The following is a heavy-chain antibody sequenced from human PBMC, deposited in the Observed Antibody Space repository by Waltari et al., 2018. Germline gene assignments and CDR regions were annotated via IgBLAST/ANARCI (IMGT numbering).Heavy chain of an antibody. Sequence: QLQLQESGPGLVKPSETLSLTCTVSGGSISSSSYYWGWIRQPPGKGLEWIGSIYYSVSTYYYPSLKSRVTISVDTSKNQFSLKLSSVTAADTAVYYCARIDVVVVAAGANYFDYWGQGTLVTVSS. CDR1: GGSISSSSYY. J-gene: IGHJ4*02. V-gene: IGHV4-39*01. CDR2: IYYSVST. D-gene: IGHD2-15*01. CDR3: ARIDVVVVAAGANYFDY.